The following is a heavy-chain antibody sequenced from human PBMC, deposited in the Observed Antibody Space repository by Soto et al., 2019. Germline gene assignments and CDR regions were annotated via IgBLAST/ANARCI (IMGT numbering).Heavy chain of an antibody. Sequence: ASVKVSCKASGYTFTSYGISWVRQAPGQGLEWMGWISAYNGNTNYAQKLQGRVTMTTDTSTSTAYMELRSLRSDDTAVYYCARGPPGIAAADYYYGMDVWGQGTTVTVSS. CDR1: GYTFTSYG. CDR2: ISAYNGNT. J-gene: IGHJ6*02. CDR3: ARGPPGIAAADYYYGMDV. V-gene: IGHV1-18*01. D-gene: IGHD6-13*01.